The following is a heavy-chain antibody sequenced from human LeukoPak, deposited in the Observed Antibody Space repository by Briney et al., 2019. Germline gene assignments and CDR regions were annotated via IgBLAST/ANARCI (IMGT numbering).Heavy chain of an antibody. D-gene: IGHD2-2*01. V-gene: IGHV3-30-3*01. CDR3: ARESAAGITSCYLPY. CDR2: ISYDGSSK. J-gene: IGHJ4*02. CDR1: GFTFSSYA. Sequence: GRSLRLSCAASGFTFSSYALHWVRQAPGKGLEWVAVISYDGSSKYYADSVKGRFTFSRDNSKNTLYLQMNSLRAEDTAVYYCARESAAGITSCYLPYWGQGTLVTVSS.